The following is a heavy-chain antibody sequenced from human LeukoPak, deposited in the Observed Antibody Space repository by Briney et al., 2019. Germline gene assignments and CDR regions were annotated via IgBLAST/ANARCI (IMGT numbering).Heavy chain of an antibody. D-gene: IGHD3-22*01. CDR3: AKGYYYDSSGYPDY. J-gene: IGHJ4*02. V-gene: IGHV3-9*01. Sequence: PGGSLRLSCAASGFTFDDYAMHWVRQAPGKGLEWVSGISWNSGSIGYADSVKGRFTISRDNAKNSLYLQMNSLRAEDTALYYCAKGYYYDSSGYPDYWGQGTLVTVSS. CDR2: ISWNSGSI. CDR1: GFTFDDYA.